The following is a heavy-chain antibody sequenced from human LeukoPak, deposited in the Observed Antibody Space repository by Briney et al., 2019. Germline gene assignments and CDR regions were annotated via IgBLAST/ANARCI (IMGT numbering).Heavy chain of an antibody. J-gene: IGHJ6*03. D-gene: IGHD2-15*01. CDR1: GFTFSSYA. CDR2: ISGSGGNT. V-gene: IGHV3-23*01. CDR3: ARVLRYCSGGNCYSGGLGYMDV. Sequence: GGSLRLSCAASGFTFSSYAMSWVRQAPGKGLEWVSAISGSGGNTYFADSVKGRFTISRDNSKNTLYLQMNSLRAEDTAVYYCARVLRYCSGGNCYSGGLGYMDVWGKGTTVTISS.